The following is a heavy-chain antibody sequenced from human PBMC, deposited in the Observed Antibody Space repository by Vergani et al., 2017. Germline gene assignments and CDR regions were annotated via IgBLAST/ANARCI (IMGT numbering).Heavy chain of an antibody. CDR1: GFSFSGYW. D-gene: IGHD3-22*01. V-gene: IGHV3-74*01. CDR3: VRARSSGTGFGSNWFDT. J-gene: IGHJ5*01. Sequence: EVQLVESGGGLINPGGSLRLSCDGSGFSFSGYWMHWVRQSPEKGLVWVSRIKSDGSITNYADSVKGRFTISRDNAKNTLYLEMNSLRADDTAIYYCVRARSSGTGFGSNWFDTWGNGTLVTVSS. CDR2: IKSDGSIT.